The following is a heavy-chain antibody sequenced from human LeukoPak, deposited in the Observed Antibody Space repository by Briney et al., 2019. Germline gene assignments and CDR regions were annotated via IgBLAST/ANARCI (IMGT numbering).Heavy chain of an antibody. CDR3: ARRGGEQLVRLGKNYFDF. CDR2: IYSDGTT. V-gene: IGHV4-39*01. D-gene: IGHD6-13*01. Sequence: SETLSLTCTLSGGSISSSAYYWGWIRQPPGKGLEWIASIYSDGTTYYNPSLKSRLTISVDTSQNLFSLQLSSVTAADTAVYYCARRGGEQLVRLGKNYFDFWGQGTLVTVSS. CDR1: GGSISSSAYY. J-gene: IGHJ4*02.